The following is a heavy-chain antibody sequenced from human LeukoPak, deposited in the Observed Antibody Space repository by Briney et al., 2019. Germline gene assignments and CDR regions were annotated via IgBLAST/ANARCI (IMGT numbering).Heavy chain of an antibody. Sequence: SETLSLTCIVSGGSITSSAYCWGWIRRPPGKGLEWIGNVCYSGSTYFNPSLKSRVTISVDTSKNLFSLRLSSVTAADTAAYYCARHGGYGSGWPPYDYWGQGTLVTVSS. D-gene: IGHD6-19*01. CDR2: VCYSGST. CDR3: ARHGGYGSGWPPYDY. V-gene: IGHV4-39*01. J-gene: IGHJ4*02. CDR1: GGSITSSAYC.